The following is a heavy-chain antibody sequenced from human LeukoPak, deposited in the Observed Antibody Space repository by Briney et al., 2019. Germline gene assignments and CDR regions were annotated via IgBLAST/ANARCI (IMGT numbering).Heavy chain of an antibody. Sequence: SQSLSLTCTVSGGSISSGSYYWSWIRQPAGKGLEWIGRIYTGGSTNYNPSLKSRVTISVDTSKNQFSLKLSSVTAADTAVYYCARDHYDFHFDYWGQGTLVTVSS. CDR2: IYTGGST. CDR3: ARDHYDFHFDY. CDR1: GGSISSGSYY. V-gene: IGHV4-61*02. D-gene: IGHD3-3*01. J-gene: IGHJ4*02.